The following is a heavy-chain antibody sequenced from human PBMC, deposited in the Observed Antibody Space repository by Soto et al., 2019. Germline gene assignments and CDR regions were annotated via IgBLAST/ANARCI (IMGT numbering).Heavy chain of an antibody. D-gene: IGHD2-2*01. CDR3: ARGDGDCGTTSCYTFDY. CDR1: GGSISSGDYY. CDR2: IYYSGST. V-gene: IGHV4-31*03. J-gene: IGHJ4*02. Sequence: SETLSLTCTVSGGSISSGDYYWSWIRQHPGKGLEWIGYIYYSGSTYYNPSLKSRVTISLDTSKNQFSLKLSSVTAADTAVYYCARGDGDCGTTSCYTFDYWGQGTLVTVSS.